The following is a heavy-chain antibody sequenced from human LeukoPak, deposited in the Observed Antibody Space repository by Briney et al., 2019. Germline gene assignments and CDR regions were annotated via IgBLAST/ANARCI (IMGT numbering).Heavy chain of an antibody. CDR1: GFTFSSSW. CDR2: INQAGSEK. Sequence: PGGSLRLSCAASGFTFSSSWMSWVRQAPGRGLEWVANINQAGSEKYYVDSVKGRFTISRDNSKNTLDLQMFSLRVEDTAVYYCAKEPNSYSSGWYFEDWGQGTLVTVSS. D-gene: IGHD6-25*01. V-gene: IGHV3-7*01. J-gene: IGHJ1*01. CDR3: AKEPNSYSSGWYFED.